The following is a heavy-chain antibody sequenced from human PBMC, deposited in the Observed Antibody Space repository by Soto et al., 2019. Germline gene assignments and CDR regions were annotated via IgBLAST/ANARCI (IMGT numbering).Heavy chain of an antibody. V-gene: IGHV3-21*01. CDR3: ARDTPFPYCSGGSCPDY. CDR2: ISSSSSYI. CDR1: GFTFSSYS. J-gene: IGHJ4*02. Sequence: VQLVESGGGLVKPGGSLRLSCAASGFTFSSYSMNWVRQAPGKGLEWVSSISSSSSYIYYADSVKGRFTISRDNAKNSLYLQMNSLRAEDTAVYYCARDTPFPYCSGGSCPDYWGQGTLVTVSS. D-gene: IGHD2-15*01.